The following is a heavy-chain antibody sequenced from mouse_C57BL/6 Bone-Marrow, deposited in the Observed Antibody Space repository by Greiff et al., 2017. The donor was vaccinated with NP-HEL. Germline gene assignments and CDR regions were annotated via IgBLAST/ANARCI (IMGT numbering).Heavy chain of an antibody. Sequence: EVQLQESGPGMVKPSQSLSLTCTVTGYSITSGYDWHWIRHFPGNKLEWMGYISYSGSTNYNPSLKSRISITHDTSKNHFFLKLNSVTTEDTATYYCARDPFLYYYGSSYAMDYWGQGTSVTVSS. D-gene: IGHD1-1*01. CDR3: ARDPFLYYYGSSYAMDY. J-gene: IGHJ4*01. CDR1: GYSITSGYD. CDR2: ISYSGST. V-gene: IGHV3-1*01.